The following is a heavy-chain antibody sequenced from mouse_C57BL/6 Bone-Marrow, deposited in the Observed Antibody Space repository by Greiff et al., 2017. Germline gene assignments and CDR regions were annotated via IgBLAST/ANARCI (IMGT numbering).Heavy chain of an antibody. CDR3: AREATVAPYYAMDY. CDR1: GYTFTSYW. Sequence: QVHVQQPGAELVMPGASVKLSCKASGYTFTSYWMHWVKQRPGQGLEWIGEIDPSDSYTNYNQKFKGKSTLTVDKSSSTAYMQLSSLTSEDSAVYYCAREATVAPYYAMDYWGQGTSVTVSS. D-gene: IGHD1-1*01. V-gene: IGHV1-69*01. CDR2: IDPSDSYT. J-gene: IGHJ4*01.